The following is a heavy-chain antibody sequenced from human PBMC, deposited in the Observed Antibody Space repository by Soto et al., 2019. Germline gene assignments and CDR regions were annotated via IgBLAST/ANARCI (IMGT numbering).Heavy chain of an antibody. CDR3: ANLMGAGGWFDP. J-gene: IGHJ5*02. Sequence: QVQLQESGPGLVKPSETLSLTCSVSGGSVSSARFYWGWVRQPPGKGLEWIGYIYYIGRTNHNPSLASRLTISVDTSKNQVSLKLNSLSAADTAVYYCANLMGAGGWFDPWGQGTLVTVSS. CDR2: IYYIGRT. CDR1: GGSVSSARFY. D-gene: IGHD3-16*01. V-gene: IGHV4-61*01.